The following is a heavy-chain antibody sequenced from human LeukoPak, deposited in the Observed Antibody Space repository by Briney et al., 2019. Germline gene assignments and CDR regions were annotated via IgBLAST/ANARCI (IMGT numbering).Heavy chain of an antibody. J-gene: IGHJ4*02. CDR3: ARADYYDSRQFDY. V-gene: IGHV4-59*08. CDR2: IYYSGST. CDR1: GGSISSYY. Sequence: PSETLSLTCTVSGGSISSYYWSWIRQPPGKGLEWIRYIYYSGSTNYNPSLKSRVTISVDTSKNQFSLKLSSVTAADTAVYYCARADYYDSRQFDYWGQGTLVTVSS. D-gene: IGHD3-22*01.